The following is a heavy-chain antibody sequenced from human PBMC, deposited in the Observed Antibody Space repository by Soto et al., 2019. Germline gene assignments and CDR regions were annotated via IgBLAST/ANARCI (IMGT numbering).Heavy chain of an antibody. CDR1: GGSISSSSYD. Sequence: PSETLSLTCTVSGGSISSSSYDWGWIRQPPGKGLEWIGSIYYSGSTYYNPSLKSRVTISVDTSKNQFSLKLSSVTAADTAVYYCARRIVATETYAYWGQGTLVTVSS. J-gene: IGHJ4*02. CDR2: IYYSGST. V-gene: IGHV4-39*01. CDR3: ARRIVATETYAY. D-gene: IGHD5-12*01.